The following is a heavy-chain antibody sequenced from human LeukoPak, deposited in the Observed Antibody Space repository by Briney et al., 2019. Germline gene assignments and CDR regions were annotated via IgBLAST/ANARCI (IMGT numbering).Heavy chain of an antibody. V-gene: IGHV3-7*01. D-gene: IGHD4-23*01. CDR3: ARISNDYRGNPFDY. J-gene: IGHJ4*02. CDR2: IKQDGSEK. CDR1: GFTFSSYW. Sequence: GGSLRLSCAASGFTFSSYWMSWVRQAPGKGLEWVANIKQDGSEKYYVDSVKGRFTISRDNAKNSLYLQMNSLRAEDTAVYYCARISNDYRGNPFDYWGQGTLVTVSP.